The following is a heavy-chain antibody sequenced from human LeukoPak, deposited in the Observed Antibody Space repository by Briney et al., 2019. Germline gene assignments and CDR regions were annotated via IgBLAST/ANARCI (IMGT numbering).Heavy chain of an antibody. V-gene: IGHV1-2*02. CDR3: ARVVVRDANNYKDY. Sequence: ASVKVSCKASGYTFTGYYLHWVRQAPGQGLEWMGLIHPNSGGTNYAQTFQGRVTMTRDTTISTAYLDLSRLRSEDTAVYYCARVVVRDANNYKDYWGQGTLVTVSS. D-gene: IGHD5-24*01. CDR2: IHPNSGGT. CDR1: GYTFTGYY. J-gene: IGHJ4*02.